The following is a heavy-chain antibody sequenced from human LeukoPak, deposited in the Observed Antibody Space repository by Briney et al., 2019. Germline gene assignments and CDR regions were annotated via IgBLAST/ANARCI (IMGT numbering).Heavy chain of an antibody. J-gene: IGHJ4*02. V-gene: IGHV4-39*02. Sequence: PSETLSLTCTVSGDSISSSNSYWGWIRQPPGKGLEWIGSIYYSGNTYYNASLKSRVTVSVDTSKNQFSLKLTSVTAADTAVYYCARELQRGYGSGSPVHYWGQGTLVTVSS. CDR3: ARELQRGYGSGSPVHY. CDR2: IYYSGNT. D-gene: IGHD3-10*01. CDR1: GDSISSSNSY.